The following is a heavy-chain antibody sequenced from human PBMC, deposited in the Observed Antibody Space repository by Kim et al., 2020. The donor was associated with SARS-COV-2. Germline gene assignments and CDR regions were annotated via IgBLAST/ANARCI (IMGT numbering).Heavy chain of an antibody. CDR2: ISSSSSTI. Sequence: GGSLRLSCAASGFTFSSYSMNWVRQAPGKGLEWVSYISSSSSTIYYADSVKGRFTISRDNAKNSLYLQMNSLRDEDTAVYYCARGEYCSSTSCYRYTDYGMDVWGQGTTVTVSS. J-gene: IGHJ6*02. D-gene: IGHD2-2*01. CDR1: GFTFSSYS. V-gene: IGHV3-48*02. CDR3: ARGEYCSSTSCYRYTDYGMDV.